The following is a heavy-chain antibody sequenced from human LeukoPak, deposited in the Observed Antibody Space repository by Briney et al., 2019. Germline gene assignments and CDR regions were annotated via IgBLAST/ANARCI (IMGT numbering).Heavy chain of an antibody. CDR1: GFTFSKYW. V-gene: IGHV3-74*01. Sequence: GGSLRLSCAASGFTFSKYWMLWVRQAPGKGLESVSRINTDGTVTTYADSVKGRLTVSRDNADNTMFLQMNSVRDEDPAVYYCATKQWLAPPPDSWGQGTPVTVSS. CDR3: ATKQWLAPPPDS. CDR2: INTDGTVT. D-gene: IGHD6-19*01. J-gene: IGHJ4*02.